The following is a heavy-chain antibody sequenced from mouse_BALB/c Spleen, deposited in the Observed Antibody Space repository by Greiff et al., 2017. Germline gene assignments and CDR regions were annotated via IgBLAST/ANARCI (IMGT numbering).Heavy chain of an antibody. J-gene: IGHJ4*01. CDR3: ARWMGSSDYAMDY. CDR2: ISYSGST. Sequence: EVKLVESGPSLVKPSQTLSLTCSVTGDSITSGYWNWIRKFPGNKLEYMGYISYSGSTYYNPSLKSRISITRDTSKNQYYLQLNSVTTEDTATYYCARWMGSSDYAMDYWGQGTSVTVSS. CDR1: GDSITSGY. V-gene: IGHV3-8*02. D-gene: IGHD1-1*01.